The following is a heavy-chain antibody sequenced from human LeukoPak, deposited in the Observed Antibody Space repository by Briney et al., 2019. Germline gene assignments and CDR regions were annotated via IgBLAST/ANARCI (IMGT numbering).Heavy chain of an antibody. CDR3: ARARDGYNYGQPFY. Sequence: GGSLRLSCVVSGFPFSTSWMHWVRQAPGKGLEWVSSISSSSTYIYYADSVKGRFTVSRDNAKNSLYLQMNSLRAEDTAVYYCARARDGYNYGQPFYWGQGTLVTVSS. CDR1: GFPFSTSW. D-gene: IGHD5-24*01. J-gene: IGHJ4*02. CDR2: ISSSSTYI. V-gene: IGHV3-21*01.